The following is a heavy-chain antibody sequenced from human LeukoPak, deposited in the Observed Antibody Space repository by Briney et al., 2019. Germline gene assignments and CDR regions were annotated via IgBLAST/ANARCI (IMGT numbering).Heavy chain of an antibody. D-gene: IGHD5/OR15-5a*01. J-gene: IGHJ4*02. CDR3: ARLQGVSTFDY. Sequence: GGSLRLSCVASGFTFSSNGMQWVRQAPGKGLEWVALIWYDGSKKYYADSVKGRFTISRDNSENTLYLQLKSLRAEDTAIYYCARLQGVSTFDYWGQGTLVTVS. CDR2: IWYDGSKK. V-gene: IGHV3-33*01. CDR1: GFTFSSNG.